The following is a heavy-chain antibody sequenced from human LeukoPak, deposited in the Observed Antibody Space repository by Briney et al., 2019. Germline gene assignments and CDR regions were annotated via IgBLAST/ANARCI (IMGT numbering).Heavy chain of an antibody. Sequence: SETLSLTCTVSGGSITNYYWTWIRQPPGKGLEWIGYIHYSGSTNYNPSLKSRVTISVDRSKNQFSLKLSSVAAADTAVYYCARVEPQVQYADYWGQGTLVTVSS. CDR2: IHYSGST. J-gene: IGHJ4*02. V-gene: IGHV4-59*01. CDR1: GGSITNYY. CDR3: ARVEPQVQYADY. D-gene: IGHD4-11*01.